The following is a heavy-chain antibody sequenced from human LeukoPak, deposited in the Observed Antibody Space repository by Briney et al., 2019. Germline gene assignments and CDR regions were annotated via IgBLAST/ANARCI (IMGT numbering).Heavy chain of an antibody. Sequence: SETLSLTYSVSSGSIRGINLYCGWIRQPPGKGLKDIGSVHDRVSTSYTPSVKSRISLSVHTLRNRFFLKMASVSGADTAEYYCVTLRPGERVIDYWGQGTLVKVSS. V-gene: IGHV4-39*01. CDR3: VTLRPGERVIDY. D-gene: IGHD7-27*01. CDR2: VHDRVST. CDR1: SGSIRGINLY. J-gene: IGHJ4*02.